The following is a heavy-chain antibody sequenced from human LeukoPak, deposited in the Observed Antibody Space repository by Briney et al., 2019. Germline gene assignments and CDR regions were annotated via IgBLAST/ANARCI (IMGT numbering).Heavy chain of an antibody. V-gene: IGHV1-69*05. J-gene: IGHJ3*02. CDR3: ARERAIRTSAADAFDI. Sequence: SVKVSCKASGYTFTSYGISWVRQAPGQGLEWMGGTIPIFGTANYAQKFQGRVTITTDESTSTAYMELSSLRSEDTAVYYCARERAIRTSAADAFDIWGQGTMVTVSS. CDR2: TIPIFGTA. CDR1: GYTFTSYG. D-gene: IGHD1-14*01.